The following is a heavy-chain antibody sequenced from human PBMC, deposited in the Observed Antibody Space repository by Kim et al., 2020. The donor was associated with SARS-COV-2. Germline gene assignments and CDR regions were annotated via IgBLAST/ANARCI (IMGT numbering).Heavy chain of an antibody. CDR3: VRGSSGWKGVDY. D-gene: IGHD6-19*01. Sequence: SYADSVKVRFTVAGDNAKNTLYLQMNNLRAEDTAVYYCVRGSSGWKGVDYWGQGILVTVSS. V-gene: IGHV3-74*01. J-gene: IGHJ4*02.